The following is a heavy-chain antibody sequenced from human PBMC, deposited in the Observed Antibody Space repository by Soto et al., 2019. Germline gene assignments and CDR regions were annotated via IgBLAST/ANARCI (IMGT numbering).Heavy chain of an antibody. D-gene: IGHD6-13*01. Sequence: QVQLQQWGAGLLKPEETLSLTCAVYGGSFSGYYWSWIRQPPGKGLEWIGEINHSGSTNYNPSLKSRVTISVDTSKNQFSLKLSSVTAADTAVYYCARRGGWRAAAASDYRGQGTLVTVSS. CDR3: ARRGGWRAAAASDY. V-gene: IGHV4-34*01. CDR1: GGSFSGYY. CDR2: INHSGST. J-gene: IGHJ4*02.